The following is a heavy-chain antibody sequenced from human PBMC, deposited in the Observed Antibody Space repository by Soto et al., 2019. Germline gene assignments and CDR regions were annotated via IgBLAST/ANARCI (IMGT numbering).Heavy chain of an antibody. CDR3: ARGRYSGYDYVNYFDY. J-gene: IGHJ4*02. D-gene: IGHD5-12*01. CDR1: GGSISNYY. V-gene: IGHV4-59*01. Sequence: SETLSLTCSVSGGSISNYYWTWIRQPPGKGLEWIGHIYNSESTNYNPSLNSRVTILLDTSKKQFSLKLSSVTAADTAVYYCARGRYSGYDYVNYFDYWGQGTLVTVSS. CDR2: IYNSEST.